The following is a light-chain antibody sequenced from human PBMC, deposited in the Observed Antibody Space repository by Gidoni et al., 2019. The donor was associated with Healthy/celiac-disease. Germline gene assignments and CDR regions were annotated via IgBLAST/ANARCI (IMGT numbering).Light chain of an antibody. CDR2: NAS. CDR3: QQYNSYRYT. V-gene: IGKV1-5*03. J-gene: IGKJ2*01. CDR1: QSISSW. Sequence: DIKLTKSPPTLSASVGDRVTITCRASQSISSWLAWYQQKPGKAPKLLIYNASSLESGVPSRFSGSGSGTEFTLTISSLQPDDFATYYCQQYNSYRYTFGQGTKLEIK.